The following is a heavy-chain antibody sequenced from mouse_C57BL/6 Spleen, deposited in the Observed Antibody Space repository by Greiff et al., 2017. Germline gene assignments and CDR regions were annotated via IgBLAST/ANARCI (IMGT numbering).Heavy chain of an antibody. CDR2: IYPGDGDT. CDR1: GYAFSSYW. CDR3: ARGGGGYFDY. Sequence: VQLQQSGAELVKPGASVKISCKASGYAFSSYWMTWVKQRPGKGLEWIGQIYPGDGDTNYNGKFKGKATLTADKSSSTAYMQLSSLTSEDSSVYFCARGGGGYFDYWGQGTTLTVSS. D-gene: IGHD1-1*02. J-gene: IGHJ2*01. V-gene: IGHV1-80*01.